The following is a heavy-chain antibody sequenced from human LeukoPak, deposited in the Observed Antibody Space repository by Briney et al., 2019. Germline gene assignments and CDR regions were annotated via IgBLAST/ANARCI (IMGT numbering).Heavy chain of an antibody. Sequence: ASLKVSCKASGYTFTTYDLNWVRQAPGQGLEWMGWLNPNSGQTGYAQKFQGRVALTRDTSISTAYMELRSLTSDDTAVYFCARLKQARSGWYYYDFWGQGTLLTVSS. D-gene: IGHD6-19*01. CDR2: LNPNSGQT. CDR1: GYTFTTYD. CDR3: ARLKQARSGWYYYDF. J-gene: IGHJ4*02. V-gene: IGHV1-8*01.